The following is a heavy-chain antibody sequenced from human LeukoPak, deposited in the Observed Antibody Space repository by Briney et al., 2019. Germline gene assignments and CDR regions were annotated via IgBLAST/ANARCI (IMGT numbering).Heavy chain of an antibody. J-gene: IGHJ4*02. Sequence: PGGSLRPSCGASGFTFSSYSMNWVRQAPGKGLEWVSYISSSSSTIYYADSVKGRFTISRDNAKNSLYLQMNSLRAEDTAVYYCARDVRAYDYWGQGTLVTVSS. D-gene: IGHD5-12*01. CDR2: ISSSSSTI. CDR1: GFTFSSYS. CDR3: ARDVRAYDY. V-gene: IGHV3-48*04.